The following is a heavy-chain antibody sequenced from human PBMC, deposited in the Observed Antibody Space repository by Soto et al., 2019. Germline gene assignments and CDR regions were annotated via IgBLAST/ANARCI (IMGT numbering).Heavy chain of an antibody. V-gene: IGHV1-3*01. J-gene: IGHJ6*02. CDR2: INAGNGNT. D-gene: IGHD2-2*01. CDR3: ASCSSTSCHYYYGMDV. CDR1: GYTFTSHA. Sequence: GASVKVSCKASGYTFTSHAMHWVRQARGQRLEWMGWINAGNGNTKYSQKFQGRVTITRDTSASTAYMELSSLRSEDTAVYYCASCSSTSCHYYYGMDVWGQGTTVTVSS.